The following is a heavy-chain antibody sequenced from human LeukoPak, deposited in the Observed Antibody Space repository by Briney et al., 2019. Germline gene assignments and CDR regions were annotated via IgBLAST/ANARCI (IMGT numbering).Heavy chain of an antibody. CDR3: ARGPYYYDSSGYSVDY. CDR2: ISSSSSYI. V-gene: IGHV3-21*01. D-gene: IGHD3-22*01. CDR1: GFTFSSYA. Sequence: GGSLRLSCAASGFTFSSYAMHWVRQAPGKGLEWVSSISSSSSYIYYADSVKGRFTISRDNAKNSLYLQMNSLRAEDTAVYYCARGPYYYDSSGYSVDYWGQGTLVTVSS. J-gene: IGHJ4*02.